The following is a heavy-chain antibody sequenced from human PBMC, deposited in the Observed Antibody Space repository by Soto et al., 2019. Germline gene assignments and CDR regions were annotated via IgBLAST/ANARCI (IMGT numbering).Heavy chain of an antibody. V-gene: IGHV3-33*01. CDR3: ARDMGLTALNQRSGYYYYMDV. CDR2: IWYDGSNK. CDR1: GFTFSSYG. D-gene: IGHD3-3*01. Sequence: GGSLRLSCAASGFTFSSYGMHWVRQAPGKGLEWVAVIWYDGSNKYYADSVKGRFTISRDNSKNTLYLQMNSLRAEDTAVYYCARDMGLTALNQRSGYYYYMDVWGKGTTVTVSS. J-gene: IGHJ6*03.